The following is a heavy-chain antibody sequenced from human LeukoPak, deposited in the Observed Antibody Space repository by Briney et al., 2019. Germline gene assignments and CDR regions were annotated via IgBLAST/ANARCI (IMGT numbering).Heavy chain of an antibody. Sequence: GGTLRLSCAASGFTFRSYGMSWVRQTPGKGLEWVSAISSSGGSTYYADSVKGRFTISRDNSKNTLFLQMSSLRAEDTAVYYCAKDGGGGSKDYYYMGVWGKGTTVTISS. CDR2: ISSSGGST. D-gene: IGHD2-15*01. V-gene: IGHV3-23*01. CDR3: AKDGGGGSKDYYYMGV. CDR1: GFTFRSYG. J-gene: IGHJ6*03.